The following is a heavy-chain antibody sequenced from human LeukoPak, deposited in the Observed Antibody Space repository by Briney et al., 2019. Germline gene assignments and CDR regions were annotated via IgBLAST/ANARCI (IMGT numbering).Heavy chain of an antibody. Sequence: ASVKVSCKASGYTFTGYYMHWVRQAPGQGLEWMGWINPNSGGTNYAQKFQGRVTMTRDTSISTAYMELSRLRSDDTAVYCCAQSDIVVVPAAFDYWGQGTLVTVSS. D-gene: IGHD2-2*01. CDR2: INPNSGGT. V-gene: IGHV1-2*02. J-gene: IGHJ4*02. CDR3: AQSDIVVVPAAFDY. CDR1: GYTFTGYY.